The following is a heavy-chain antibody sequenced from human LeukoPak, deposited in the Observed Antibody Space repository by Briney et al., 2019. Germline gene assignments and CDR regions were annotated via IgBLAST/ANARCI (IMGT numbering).Heavy chain of an antibody. CDR1: GYSISRGYY. CDR2: IHHSGRT. CDR3: TRETIRFCSDTDCLQGEF. V-gene: IGHV4-38-2*02. J-gene: IGHJ4*02. Sequence: SETLSLTCDVSGYSISRGYYWGWVRQSPGKGLEWIANIHHSGRTYYNPSLKSRVTISVDMSKNQTSLKLTSVTAADTAVYHCTRETIRFCSDTDCLQGEFWGQGALVTVSS. D-gene: IGHD2-15*01.